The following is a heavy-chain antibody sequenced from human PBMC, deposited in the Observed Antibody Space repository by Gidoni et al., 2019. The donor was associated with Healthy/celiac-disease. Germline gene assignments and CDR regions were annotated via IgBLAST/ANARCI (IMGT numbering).Heavy chain of an antibody. CDR2: IYYSGST. J-gene: IGHJ6*02. V-gene: IGHV4-59*01. D-gene: IGHD3-3*01. Sequence: QLQLQESGPGLVKPSETLSLTGTVSGGSISSYYWSWIRQPPGKGLEWIGYIYYSGSTNYNPSLKSRVTISGDTSKNQFSMKLSSVTAADTAVYYCARESYDFWSGYYTRYGMDVWGQGTTVTVSS. CDR3: ARESYDFWSGYYTRYGMDV. CDR1: GGSISSYY.